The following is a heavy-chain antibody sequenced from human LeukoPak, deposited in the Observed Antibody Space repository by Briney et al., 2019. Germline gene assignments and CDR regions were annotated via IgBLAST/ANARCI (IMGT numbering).Heavy chain of an antibody. V-gene: IGHV3-30*14. CDR2: ISSDGSNK. Sequence: GGSLRLSCAASGLTFRSYTVHWVRQAPGKGLEWVAVISSDGSNKYYADSVKGRFSISRDNSKNTQYLQMNSLRAEDTAVYYCASARGSNYGSLGDWGQGTLVTVSS. D-gene: IGHD5-18*01. CDR3: ASARGSNYGSLGD. J-gene: IGHJ4*02. CDR1: GLTFRSYT.